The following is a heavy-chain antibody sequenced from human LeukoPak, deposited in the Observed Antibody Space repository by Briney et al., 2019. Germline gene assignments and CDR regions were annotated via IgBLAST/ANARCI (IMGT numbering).Heavy chain of an antibody. Sequence: GSLRLSCAASGFTFSSYGMHWVRQPPGKGLEWIGEMNHSGSNNYNPSLKSRVTISVDPSTNQLSLKLNSVTAADTAVYYCARGFGMACLVSPLSNWFDSWGQGTLVTVSS. CDR1: GFTFSSYG. CDR2: MNHSGSN. D-gene: IGHD6-13*01. CDR3: ARGFGMACLVSPLSNWFDS. J-gene: IGHJ5*01. V-gene: IGHV4-34*01.